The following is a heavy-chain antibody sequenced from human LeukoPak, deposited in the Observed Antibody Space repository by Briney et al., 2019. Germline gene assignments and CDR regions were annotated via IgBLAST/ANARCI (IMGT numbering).Heavy chain of an antibody. D-gene: IGHD2-21*02. CDR2: IYYSGST. CDR3: ARQGVTYPDGYYFDY. CDR1: GDSISSYY. V-gene: IGHV4-59*08. Sequence: SETLSLTCTVSGDSISSYYWSWIRQPPGKELEWIGYIYYSGSTNYNPSLKSRVTISVDTSKNQFSLKLSSVTAADTAVYYCARQGVTYPDGYYFDYWGQGTLVTVSS. J-gene: IGHJ4*02.